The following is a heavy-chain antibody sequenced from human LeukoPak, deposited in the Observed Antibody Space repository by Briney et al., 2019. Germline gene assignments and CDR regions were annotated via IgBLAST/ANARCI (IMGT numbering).Heavy chain of an antibody. Sequence: SVKVSCKASGGTFSSYAISWVRQAPGQGLEWMGGIIPIFGTAHYAQKFQGRVTITADESTSTAYMELSSLRSEDTAVYYCARDTRSLLWFGEFCMDVWGKGTTVTISS. CDR3: ARDTRSLLWFGEFCMDV. CDR2: IIPIFGTA. J-gene: IGHJ6*03. D-gene: IGHD3-10*01. CDR1: GGTFSSYA. V-gene: IGHV1-69*13.